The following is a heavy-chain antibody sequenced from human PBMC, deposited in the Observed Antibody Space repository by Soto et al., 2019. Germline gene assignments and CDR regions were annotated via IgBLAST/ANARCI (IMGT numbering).Heavy chain of an antibody. CDR2: IWYDGSNK. J-gene: IGHJ6*02. D-gene: IGHD6-6*01. V-gene: IGHV3-33*01. CDR3: ARYSSSSPFYYYYGMDV. CDR1: GFTFSSYG. Sequence: GGSLRLSCAASGFTFSSYGMHWVRQAPGKGLEWVAVIWYDGSNKYYADSVKGRFTISRDNSKNTLYLQMNSLRAEDTAVYYCARYSSSSPFYYYYGMDVWGQGTTVTVSS.